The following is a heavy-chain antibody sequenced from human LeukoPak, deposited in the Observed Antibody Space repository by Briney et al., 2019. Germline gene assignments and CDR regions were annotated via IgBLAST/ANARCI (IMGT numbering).Heavy chain of an antibody. CDR3: ARDTSGESDY. Sequence: GGSLRLSCAACGFTFRSYSMNWVRQAPGKGLEWVSSISSSSSYIYYADSVKGRFTISRDNAKNSLYLQMNSLRAEDTAVYYCARDTSGESDYWGQGTLVTVSS. CDR2: ISSSSSYI. CDR1: GFTFRSYS. J-gene: IGHJ4*02. V-gene: IGHV3-21*01. D-gene: IGHD3-10*01.